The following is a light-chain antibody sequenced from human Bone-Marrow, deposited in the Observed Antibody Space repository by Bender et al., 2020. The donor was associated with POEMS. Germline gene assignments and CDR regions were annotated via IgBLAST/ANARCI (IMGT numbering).Light chain of an antibody. CDR2: QDT. Sequence: SYELTQPPSVSVSPGQTASITCSGDKLDNEYTSWYQQKSGQSPVLVIYQDTKRPSGIPERFSGSSSGTTVTLTISGVQAEDEADYYCQSADSSGTDVVFGGGTKLTVL. V-gene: IGLV3-25*03. J-gene: IGLJ2*01. CDR3: QSADSSGTDVV. CDR1: KLDNEY.